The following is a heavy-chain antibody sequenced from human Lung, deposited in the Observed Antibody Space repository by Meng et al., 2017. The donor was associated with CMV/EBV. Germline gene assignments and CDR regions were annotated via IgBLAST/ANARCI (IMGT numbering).Heavy chain of an antibody. Sequence: GEXXTISCAASGFTVSSNYMSWVRQAPGKGLEWVSVIYSGGSTYYADSVTGRSTISRDNSKNTQFLQMNSLRAEDTAVYYCAGGNSGITGYYVMDVWGQGXTVTVSS. CDR2: IYSGGST. D-gene: IGHD3-16*01. J-gene: IGHJ6*02. CDR3: AGGNSGITGYYVMDV. CDR1: GFTVSSNY. V-gene: IGHV3-66*02.